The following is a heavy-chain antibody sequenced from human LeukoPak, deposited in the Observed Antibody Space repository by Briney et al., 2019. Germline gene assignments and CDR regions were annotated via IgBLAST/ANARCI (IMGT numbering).Heavy chain of an antibody. V-gene: IGHV3-23*01. Sequence: GGSLRLSCAASGFTFSSYGMSWVRQAPGKGLEWVSAISTTGGTTYYAGSVKGRFTISRDNSRSTLYLQVNSLRAEDMAIYYCAKNGDRGAYCSGGTCYPYFYYYMDVWGKGTTVTFSS. J-gene: IGHJ6*03. CDR1: GFTFSSYG. D-gene: IGHD2-15*01. CDR3: AKNGDRGAYCSGGTCYPYFYYYMDV. CDR2: ISTTGGTT.